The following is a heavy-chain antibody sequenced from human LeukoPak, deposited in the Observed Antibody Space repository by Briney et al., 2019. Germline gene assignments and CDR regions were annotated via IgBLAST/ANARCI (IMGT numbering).Heavy chain of an antibody. D-gene: IGHD2-2*01. J-gene: IGHJ3*02. Sequence: ASVKVSCKASGYTLTSHDINWVRLASGQGLEWMGWMNPNNGDTGFSQKFQGRVSLTRDTSMSTAYMELTSLGSDDTAIYYCARGEHCNSVTCYGGPASPGYAFNIWGQGTMVTVSS. CDR3: ARGEHCNSVTCYGGPASPGYAFNI. CDR2: MNPNNGDT. V-gene: IGHV1-8*01. CDR1: GYTLTSHD.